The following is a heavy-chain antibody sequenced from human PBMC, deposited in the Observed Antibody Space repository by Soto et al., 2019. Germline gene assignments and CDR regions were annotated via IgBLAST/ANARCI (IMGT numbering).Heavy chain of an antibody. V-gene: IGHV3-30-3*01. J-gene: IGHJ6*02. CDR2: ISYDGSNK. CDR1: GFTFSSYA. D-gene: IGHD3-3*01. CDR3: AREGSDSSDFWSGYYTFDYYYYGMDV. Sequence: GGSLRLSCAASGFTFSSYAMHWVRQAPGKGLEWVAVISYDGSNKYYADSVKGRFTISRDNSKNTLYLQMNSLRAEDTAVYYCAREGSDSSDFWSGYYTFDYYYYGMDVWGQGTTVTVSS.